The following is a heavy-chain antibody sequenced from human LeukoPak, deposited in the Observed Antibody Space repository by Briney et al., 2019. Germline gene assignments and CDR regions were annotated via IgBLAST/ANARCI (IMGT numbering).Heavy chain of an antibody. CDR1: GFTFSSYS. CDR3: ARGDPENYYYYYMDV. V-gene: IGHV3-48*02. CDR2: ISSSSSTK. J-gene: IGHJ6*03. Sequence: GGSLRLSCAASGFTFSSYSMNWVRQAPGKGLEWVSYISSSSSTKYYADSMKGRFTISRDNAKNSLYLQMNSLRDEDTAVYYCARGDPENYYYYYMDVWGKGTTVTVSS. D-gene: IGHD2-21*02.